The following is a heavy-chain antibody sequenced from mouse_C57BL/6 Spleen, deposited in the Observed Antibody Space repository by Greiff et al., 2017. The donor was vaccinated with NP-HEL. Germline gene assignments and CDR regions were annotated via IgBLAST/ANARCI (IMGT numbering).Heavy chain of an antibody. J-gene: IGHJ2*01. CDR2: ISYDGSN. Sequence: EVKLMESGPGLVKPSQSLSLTCSVTGYSITSGYYWNWIRQFPGNKLEWMGYISYDGSNNYNPSLKNRISITRDTSKNQFFLKLNSVTTEDTATYYCARALSRGFDYWGQGTTLTVSS. CDR3: ARALSRGFDY. CDR1: GYSITSGYY. V-gene: IGHV3-6*01.